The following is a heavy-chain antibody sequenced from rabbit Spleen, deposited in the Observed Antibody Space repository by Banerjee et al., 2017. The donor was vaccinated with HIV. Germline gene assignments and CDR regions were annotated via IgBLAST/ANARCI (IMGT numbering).Heavy chain of an antibody. CDR1: GFSFSDRDV. V-gene: IGHV1S45*01. J-gene: IGHJ4*01. D-gene: IGHD1-1*01. Sequence: QEQLVESGGGLFQPEGSLTLTCKASGFSFSDRDVMCWVRQAPGKGLEWIACINAATAKPVYATWAKGRFTISRTSSTTVTLRMTSLTAADTATYFCARDLVGVIGWNFYLWGPGTLVTVS. CDR2: INAATAKP. CDR3: ARDLVGVIGWNFYL.